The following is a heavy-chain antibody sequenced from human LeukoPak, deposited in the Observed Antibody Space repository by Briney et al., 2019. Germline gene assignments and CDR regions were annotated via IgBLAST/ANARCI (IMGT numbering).Heavy chain of an antibody. J-gene: IGHJ6*03. Sequence: GASVKVSCKASGYTFTSYGISWVRQAPGRGLEWMGWISAYNGNTNYAQKLQGRVTMTTDTSTSTAYMELRSLRSDDTAVYYCARDWWELLDYYYYYYMDVWGKGTTVTVSS. CDR2: ISAYNGNT. CDR3: ARDWWELLDYYYYYYMDV. CDR1: GYTFTSYG. D-gene: IGHD1-26*01. V-gene: IGHV1-18*01.